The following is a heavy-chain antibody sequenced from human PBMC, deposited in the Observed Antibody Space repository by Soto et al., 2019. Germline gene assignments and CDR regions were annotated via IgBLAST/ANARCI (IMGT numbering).Heavy chain of an antibody. J-gene: IGHJ3*01. CDR1: GFTFSRYE. CDR2: IHSSGTTI. Sequence: EVQLVESGGGLVKPGGSLRLSCAASGFTFSRYEMNWVRQAPGKGLEWISYIHSSGTTIYYADSVKGRFTISRDNAKNSLCLQMNSLSAEDTAVYYCATRSGGGGAFDFWGQGTMVTVSS. V-gene: IGHV3-48*03. CDR3: ATRSGGGGAFDF. D-gene: IGHD3-10*01.